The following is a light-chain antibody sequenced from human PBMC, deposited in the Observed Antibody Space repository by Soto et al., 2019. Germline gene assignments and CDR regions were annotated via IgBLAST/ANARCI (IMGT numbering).Light chain of an antibody. CDR3: QQSYSSPYT. CDR2: AAS. CDR1: QSIGNY. V-gene: IGKV1-39*01. Sequence: DIQMTQSPSSLSASVGDRVTITCRASQSIGNYLNWYQQKPGKAPKFLIYAASSLQSGVPSRFSGSGSGTDLTLTISSLQPEDFATYYCQQSYSSPYTFGQGTKLEIK. J-gene: IGKJ2*01.